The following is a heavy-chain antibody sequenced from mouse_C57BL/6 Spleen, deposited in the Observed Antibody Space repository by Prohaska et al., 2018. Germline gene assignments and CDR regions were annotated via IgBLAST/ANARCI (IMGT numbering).Heavy chain of an antibody. V-gene: IGHV1-26*01. CDR3: ARTPFYYGSSYDGFAY. D-gene: IGHD1-1*01. J-gene: IGHJ3*01. CDR2: INPNNGGT. Sequence: HGKSLEWIGDINPNNGGTSYNQKFKGKATLTVDKSSSTAYMELRSLTSEDSAVYYCARTPFYYGSSYDGFAYWCQGTLVTVSA.